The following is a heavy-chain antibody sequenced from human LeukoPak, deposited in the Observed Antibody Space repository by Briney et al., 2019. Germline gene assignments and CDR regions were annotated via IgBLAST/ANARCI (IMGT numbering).Heavy chain of an antibody. CDR3: AKSWGSLDY. D-gene: IGHD7-27*01. CDR2: ISGSGGST. CDR1: GFTFTKYA. Sequence: GGPLRLSCAASGFTFTKYAMTWVRQAPGKGLEWVSTISGSGGSTYYADSVTGQFTISRDNSKNTLYLQMNSLRAEDTAVYYCAKSWGSLDYWGPGTLVTVSS. J-gene: IGHJ4*02. V-gene: IGHV3-23*01.